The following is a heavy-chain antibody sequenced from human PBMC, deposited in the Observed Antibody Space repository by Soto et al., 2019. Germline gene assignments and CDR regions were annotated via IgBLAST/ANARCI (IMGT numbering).Heavy chain of an antibody. Sequence: QVQLQESGPGLVKPSETLSLTCTVSGGSISSYYWSWIRQPPGKGLEWIGYIYYSGSTNYNPSLKSRVTISVDTSNNPFSLKLSSVTAADTAVYYCARRYGGNFDYWGQGTLVTVSS. CDR2: IYYSGST. D-gene: IGHD3-16*01. J-gene: IGHJ4*02. V-gene: IGHV4-59*01. CDR1: GGSISSYY. CDR3: ARRYGGNFDY.